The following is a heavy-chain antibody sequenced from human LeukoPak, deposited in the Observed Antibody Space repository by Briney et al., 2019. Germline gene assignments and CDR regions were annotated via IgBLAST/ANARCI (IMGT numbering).Heavy chain of an antibody. CDR2: IRSGGTT. V-gene: IGHV3-66*01. J-gene: IGHJ4*02. D-gene: IGHD3-22*01. Sequence: PGGSLRLSCVVFGFNAETNYRSWVRQAPGKGLEWVSVIRSGGTTHYADSVKGRFTISRDDSKNTLFLQMTSLRAEDTAAYYCARVSYNYYDSSGFFCWGQGTLVTVSS. CDR1: GFNAETNY. CDR3: ARVSYNYYDSSGFFC.